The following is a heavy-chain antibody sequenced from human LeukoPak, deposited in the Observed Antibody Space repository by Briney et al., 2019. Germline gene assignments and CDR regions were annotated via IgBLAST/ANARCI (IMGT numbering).Heavy chain of an antibody. CDR3: TTFYHEYSPY. Sequence: GGSLRLSCAASGFSFMNAWMIWVRQAPGKGLEWVGPIKSNADAGTPDYAAPARGRFTISRDDSKNTLYLQMNSLKPEDTAVYYCTTFYHEYSPYWGRGTLVTVSS. J-gene: IGHJ4*02. CDR2: IKSNADAGTP. D-gene: IGHD2/OR15-2a*01. CDR1: GFSFMNAW. V-gene: IGHV3-15*01.